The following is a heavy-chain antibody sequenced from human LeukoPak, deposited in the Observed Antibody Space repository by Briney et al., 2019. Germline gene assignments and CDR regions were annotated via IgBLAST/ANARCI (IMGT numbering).Heavy chain of an antibody. CDR2: ISNDGGGT. V-gene: IGHV3-23*01. D-gene: IGHD3-22*01. CDR1: GFTFNNYA. CDR3: AKGSSGYFVDL. Sequence: GGSLRLSCAASGFTFNNYAMSWVRQVPGKGLEWVSAISNDGGGTNYADFVKGRFTISRDNSKNTLFLQMNSLRAEDTALYYCAKGSSGYFVDLWGQGTLVTVSS. J-gene: IGHJ5*02.